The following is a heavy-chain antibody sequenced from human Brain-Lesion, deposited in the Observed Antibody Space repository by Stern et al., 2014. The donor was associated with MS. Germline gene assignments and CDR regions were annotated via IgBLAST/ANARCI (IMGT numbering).Heavy chain of an antibody. CDR2: IYYSGNT. V-gene: IGHV4-39*01. D-gene: IGHD2-15*01. CDR1: GGSVSSTSYA. CDR3: AGEEDIRYCSGGSCTGNWFDP. J-gene: IGHJ5*02. Sequence: QVQLVESGPGLVKPSETLSLTCTVAGGSVSSTSYAWAWIRQPPGKGLEWIGTIYYSGNTYYSPSLKSRLTISLDTSKNQFSLQWGLVTAADTAVYYCAGEEDIRYCSGGSCTGNWFDPWGQGTLVTVSS.